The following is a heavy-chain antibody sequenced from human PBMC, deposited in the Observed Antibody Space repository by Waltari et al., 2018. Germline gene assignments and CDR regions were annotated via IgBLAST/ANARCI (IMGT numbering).Heavy chain of an antibody. D-gene: IGHD5-12*01. Sequence: QVQLQESGPGLVKPSQTLSLTCTVSGGSISSGNYYWNWIRQPAGKGLEWVGRIYISGSTNYNPSLKSRVMISLDTSKSLFSLKLNSVSAADTAVYFCAREVRVYSSYEEDYYYGMDVWGQGTTVTVSS. CDR2: IYISGST. J-gene: IGHJ6*02. CDR3: AREVRVYSSYEEDYYYGMDV. CDR1: GGSISSGNYY. V-gene: IGHV4-61*02.